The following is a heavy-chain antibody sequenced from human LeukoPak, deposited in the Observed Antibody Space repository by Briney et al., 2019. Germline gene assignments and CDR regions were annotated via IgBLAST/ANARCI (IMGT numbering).Heavy chain of an antibody. CDR2: IYYSGST. CDR1: GGSISSYY. Sequence: SETLSLTCTVSGGSISSYYWSWIRQPPGKGLEWIGYIYYSGSTNYNPSLKSRVTISVDTSKNQFSLKLSSVTAADTAVYYCARDLDDYGDRDAFDIWGQGTMVTVSS. CDR3: ARDLDDYGDRDAFDI. J-gene: IGHJ3*02. V-gene: IGHV4-59*01. D-gene: IGHD4-17*01.